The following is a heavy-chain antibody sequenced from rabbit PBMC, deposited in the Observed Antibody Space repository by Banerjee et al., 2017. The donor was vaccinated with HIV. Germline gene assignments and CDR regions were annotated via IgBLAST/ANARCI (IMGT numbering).Heavy chain of an antibody. Sequence: QEQLVESGGGLVKPEGSLTLTCKASGFSFSNNYVMCWVRQAPGKGLEWIACINTSSGNTVYASWAKGRFTISKTSSTTVTLQGPSLTAADTATYFCARDLAGAIGWNFNLWGQGTLVTVS. CDR3: ARDLAGAIGWNFNL. CDR1: GFSFSNNYV. J-gene: IGHJ4*01. D-gene: IGHD4-1*01. CDR2: INTSSGNT. V-gene: IGHV1S45*01.